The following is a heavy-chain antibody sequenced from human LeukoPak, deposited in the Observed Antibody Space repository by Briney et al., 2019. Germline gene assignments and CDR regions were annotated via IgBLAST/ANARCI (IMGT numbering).Heavy chain of an antibody. D-gene: IGHD5-12*01. V-gene: IGHV3-48*01. Sequence: GGSLRLSCAASGCDFSTYSMNWVRQAPGKGLEWVSYISSRSATIYYADSVKGRFTISRDNAKNSLYLQMNSLRAEDTAVYYCARSAAAGRIVATFGYWGQGTLVIVSS. CDR2: ISSRSATI. CDR3: ARSAAAGRIVATFGY. CDR1: GCDFSTYS. J-gene: IGHJ4*02.